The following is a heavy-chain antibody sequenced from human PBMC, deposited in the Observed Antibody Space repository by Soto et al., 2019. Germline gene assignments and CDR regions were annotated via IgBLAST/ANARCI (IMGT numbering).Heavy chain of an antibody. Sequence: VGSLRLSCAASGFTFASHAMTWVRQAPGKGLEWVSAITFTGDYSSYADSVKGRFTISRDNSKNTLYLQMNSLRAEDTAVYYCARDQPGERKQWLVRGYYYYYGMDVWGQGTTVTVSS. J-gene: IGHJ6*02. CDR1: GFTFASHA. V-gene: IGHV3-23*01. D-gene: IGHD6-19*01. CDR3: ARDQPGERKQWLVRGYYYYYGMDV. CDR2: ITFTGDYS.